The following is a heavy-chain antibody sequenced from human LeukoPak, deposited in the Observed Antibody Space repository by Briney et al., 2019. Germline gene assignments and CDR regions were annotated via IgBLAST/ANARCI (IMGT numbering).Heavy chain of an antibody. J-gene: IGHJ4*02. CDR3: ARWIQYYFDY. V-gene: IGHV3-53*01. CDR2: IYSGGST. D-gene: IGHD5-18*01. Sequence: GGSLRLSCAASGFTFSSYAMSWVRQAPGKGLEWVSVIYSGGSTYYADSVKGRFTISRDNSKNTLYLQMNSLRAEDTAVYYCARWIQYYFDYWGQGTLVTVSS. CDR1: GFTFSSYA.